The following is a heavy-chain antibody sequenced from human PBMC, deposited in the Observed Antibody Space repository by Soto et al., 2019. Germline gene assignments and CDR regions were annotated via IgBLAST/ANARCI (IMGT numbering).Heavy chain of an antibody. CDR2: ISYDGSNK. CDR1: GFTFSSYA. CDR3: ARETYYDFWSGPYYGMDV. V-gene: IGHV3-30-3*01. D-gene: IGHD3-3*01. Sequence: GGPLRLSRAASGFTFSSYAMHWVRQATGKGLEWVAVISYDGSNKYYADSVKGRFTISRDNSKNTLYLQMNSLRAEDTAVYYCARETYYDFWSGPYYGMDVWGQGTTVTVSS. J-gene: IGHJ6*02.